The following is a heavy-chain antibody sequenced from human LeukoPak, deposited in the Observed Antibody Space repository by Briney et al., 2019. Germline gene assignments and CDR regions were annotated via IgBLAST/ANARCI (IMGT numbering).Heavy chain of an antibody. J-gene: IGHJ5*02. D-gene: IGHD4-17*01. CDR3: AREGLRSFKWFDP. V-gene: IGHV1-69*04. CDR1: GGTFSSYA. CDR2: IIPIFGIA. Sequence: SVKVSCKASGGTFSSYAISWVRQPPGQGLEWMGRIIPIFGIANYAQKFQGRVTITADKSTSTAYMELSSLRSEDTAVYYCAREGLRSFKWFDPWGQGTLVTVSS.